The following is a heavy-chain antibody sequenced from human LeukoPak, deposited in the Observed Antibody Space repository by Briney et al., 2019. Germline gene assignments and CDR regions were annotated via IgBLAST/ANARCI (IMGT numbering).Heavy chain of an antibody. D-gene: IGHD5-18*01. CDR2: ISWNSGSI. Sequence: GGSLRLSCAASGFTFDVYAMHWVRQAPGKGLEWVSGISWNSGSIGYADSVKGRFTISRDNAKNSLYLQMNSLRAEDTALYYCAKDISYGYGYFDYWGQGTLVTVSS. V-gene: IGHV3-9*01. CDR3: AKDISYGYGYFDY. J-gene: IGHJ4*02. CDR1: GFTFDVYA.